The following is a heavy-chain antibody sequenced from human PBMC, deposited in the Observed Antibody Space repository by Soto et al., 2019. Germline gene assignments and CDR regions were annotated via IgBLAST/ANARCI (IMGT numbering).Heavy chain of an antibody. CDR3: ARGGIAARVFDP. V-gene: IGHV1-69*01. Sequence: QVQLVQSGAEVKKPGSSVKVSCKASGGTFSSYPISWVRQAPGQGLEWMGGIIPIFGTTEYAQKFQGRITITADESTSTAHLELSSLRSEDTAVYYCARGGIAARVFDPWCQGSLVTVSS. CDR2: IIPIFGTT. CDR1: GGTFSSYP. D-gene: IGHD6-6*01. J-gene: IGHJ5*02.